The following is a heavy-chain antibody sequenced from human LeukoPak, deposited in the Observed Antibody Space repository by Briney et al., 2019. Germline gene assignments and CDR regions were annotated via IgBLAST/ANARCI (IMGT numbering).Heavy chain of an antibody. CDR3: ARLSQFGVLRFSYYMDV. J-gene: IGHJ6*03. V-gene: IGHV4-38-2*02. Sequence: PSETLSLTCTVSGYSISSGYYWGWIRQPPGKGLEWIGSIYHSGSTYYNPSLKSRVTISVDTSKNQFSLKLSSVTAADTAVYYCARLSQFGVLRFSYYMDVWGKGTTVTVSS. CDR1: GYSISSGYY. D-gene: IGHD3-3*01. CDR2: IYHSGST.